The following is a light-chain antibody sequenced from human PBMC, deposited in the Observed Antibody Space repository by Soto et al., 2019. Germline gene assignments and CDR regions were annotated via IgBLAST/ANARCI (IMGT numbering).Light chain of an antibody. J-gene: IGKJ1*01. V-gene: IGKV1-5*01. CDR2: HAS. Sequence: IQLTQSPTTLPASVGDRVTLTCRASESISNWLAWYQQRPGTAPKLLIYHASILETAVPSRFSGNGSGTEFTLTISKLQPGDFATYYRQQYRTYSFGQGSRVEIK. CDR1: ESISNW. CDR3: QQYRTYS.